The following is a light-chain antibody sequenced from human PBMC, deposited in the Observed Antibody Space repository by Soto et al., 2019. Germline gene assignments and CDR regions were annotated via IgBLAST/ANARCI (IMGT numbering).Light chain of an antibody. CDR3: QQSYSIPIT. J-gene: IGKJ5*01. Sequence: DIQMTQSPSTLSASVGDRVTITCQASQDISNYLNWYQQKPGKAPNLLIHGAFTLQSGVPSRFSGSGSGTDFTLTISSLQPEDFATYYCQQSYSIPITFGQGTRLEIK. CDR1: QDISNY. V-gene: IGKV1-39*01. CDR2: GAF.